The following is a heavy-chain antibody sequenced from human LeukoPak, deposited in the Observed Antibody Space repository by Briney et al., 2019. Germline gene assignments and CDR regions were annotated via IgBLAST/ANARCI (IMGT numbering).Heavy chain of an antibody. CDR1: GFSFRDYA. CDR3: AKANWVSNADAVW. CDR2: LRGNDET. V-gene: IGHV3-23*01. D-gene: IGHD7-27*01. Sequence: PGGSLRLSWAASGFSFRDYAMSWVRQAPARGLEWVSSLRGNDETFYADSVKGRFTVSRDSSRNTVYLQLNNLRVEDTAMYYCAKANWVSNADAVWWGQGTLVTVSS. J-gene: IGHJ4*02.